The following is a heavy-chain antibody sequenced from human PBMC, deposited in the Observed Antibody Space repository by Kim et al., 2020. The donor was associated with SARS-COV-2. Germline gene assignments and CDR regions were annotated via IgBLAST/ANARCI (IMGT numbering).Heavy chain of an antibody. D-gene: IGHD2-2*01. CDR3: ARVATHCSSTSCYPLVFGGMDV. J-gene: IGHJ6*02. CDR1: GFTFSSYS. Sequence: GGSLRLSCAASGFTFSSYSMNWVRQAPGKGLEWVSSISSSSSYIYYADSVKGRFTISRDNAKNSLYLQMNSLRAEDTAVYYCARVATHCSSTSCYPLVFGGMDVWGQGTTVTVSS. V-gene: IGHV3-21*01. CDR2: ISSSSSYI.